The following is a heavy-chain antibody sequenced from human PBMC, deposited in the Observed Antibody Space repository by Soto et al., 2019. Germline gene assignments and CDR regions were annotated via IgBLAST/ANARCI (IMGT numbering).Heavy chain of an antibody. CDR3: VRDTSAHFDN. V-gene: IGHV3-11*06. CDR1: GFTFSGYY. D-gene: IGHD3-10*01. CDR2: ISSSGDRT. Sequence: QVQLVESGGGLVKPGGSLRLSCAASGFTFSGYYMSRVRQAPEKGLECISYISSSGDRTKYADSVKGRFTISRDNAKKSQNLQLNSVRANARAVYYCVRDTSAHFDNCGQGTLVTVSS. J-gene: IGHJ4*02.